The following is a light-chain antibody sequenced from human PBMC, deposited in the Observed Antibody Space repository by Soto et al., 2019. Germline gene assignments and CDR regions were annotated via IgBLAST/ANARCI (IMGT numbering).Light chain of an antibody. V-gene: IGKV1-33*01. CDR3: QKYTSSLNT. CDR1: QDISNY. Sequence: DIQMTQSPCARAASVGGGGTSTCQASQDISNYLNWYQQKPGKAPKLLIYDASNLETGVPSRFSGSGSGTDFTFTISSLQPEDFAVYYCQKYTSSLNTFGQGTQLEIK. CDR2: DAS. J-gene: IGKJ5*01.